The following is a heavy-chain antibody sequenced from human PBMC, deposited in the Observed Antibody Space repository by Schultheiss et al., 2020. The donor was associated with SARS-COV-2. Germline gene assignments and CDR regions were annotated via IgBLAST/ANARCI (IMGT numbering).Heavy chain of an antibody. CDR1: GFSLSTSGMC. CDR2: IDWDDDK. CDR3: ARIRDYYDSSGYYSYYFDY. J-gene: IGHJ4*02. Sequence: SGPTLVKPTQTLTLTCTFSGFSLSTSGMCVSWIRQPPGKALEWLARIDWDDDKYYSTSLKTRLTISKETSKNQVVLTMTNMDPVDTATYYCARIRDYYDSSGYYSYYFDYWGQGTLVTVSS. D-gene: IGHD3-22*01. V-gene: IGHV2-70*11.